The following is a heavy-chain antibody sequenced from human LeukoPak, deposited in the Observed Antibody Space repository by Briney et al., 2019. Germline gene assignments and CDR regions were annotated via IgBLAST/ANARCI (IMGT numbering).Heavy chain of an antibody. CDR1: GFTFSSYA. D-gene: IGHD6-19*01. J-gene: IGHJ4*02. V-gene: IGHV3-23*01. Sequence: GGSLRLSCAASGFTFSSYAMSWVRQAPGKGLEWVSVISGRFSDTYYADSVRGRFTISRDNSKNTLYLQMNSLRAEDTAVYYCAKLIIPLGGRYFDYWGQGTLVTVSS. CDR2: ISGRFSDT. CDR3: AKLIIPLGGRYFDY.